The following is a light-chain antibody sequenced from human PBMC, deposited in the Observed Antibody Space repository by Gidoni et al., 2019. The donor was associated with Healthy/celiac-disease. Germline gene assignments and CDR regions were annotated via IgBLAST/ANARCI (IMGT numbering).Light chain of an antibody. CDR1: SSDVGGYNY. CDR2: EVS. Sequence: QSALTTPASVSGSPGQPITISCTGTSSDVGGYNYVSWYQQHPGKAPKLMFYEVSNRPSGISNRFSGSKSGNTASLTSSGLQAEDEADDYCSSYTSSSTPYMFGTGTKVTVL. CDR3: SSYTSSSTPYM. V-gene: IGLV2-14*01. J-gene: IGLJ1*01.